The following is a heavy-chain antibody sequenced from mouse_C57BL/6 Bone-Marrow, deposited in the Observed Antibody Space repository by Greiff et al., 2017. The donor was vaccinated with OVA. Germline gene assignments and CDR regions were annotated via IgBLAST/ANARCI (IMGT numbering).Heavy chain of an antibody. CDR1: GFTFSDYY. CDR3: ARQDYSKAY. CDR2: ISNGGGST. V-gene: IGHV5-12*01. J-gene: IGHJ3*01. D-gene: IGHD2-5*01. Sequence: EVKLVESGGGLVQPGGSLKLSCAASGFTFSDYYMYWVRQTPEKRLEWVAYISNGGGSTYYPDTVKGRFTISRDNAKNTLYLQMSRLKSEDTAMYYCARQDYSKAYWGQGTLVTVSA.